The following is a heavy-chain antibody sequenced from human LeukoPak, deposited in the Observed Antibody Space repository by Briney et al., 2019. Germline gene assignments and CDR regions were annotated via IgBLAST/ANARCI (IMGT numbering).Heavy chain of an antibody. CDR3: AQEIGPHWRATRDYYYMDV. D-gene: IGHD1-26*01. CDR1: GYSISSGYY. Sequence: PSETLSLTCTVSGYSISSGYYWGWIRQPPGKGLEWIGSIYHSGSTYYNPSLKSRVTISVDTSKNQFSLKLSSVTAADTAVYYCAQEIGPHWRATRDYYYMDVWGKGTTVTVSS. V-gene: IGHV4-38-2*02. J-gene: IGHJ6*03. CDR2: IYHSGST.